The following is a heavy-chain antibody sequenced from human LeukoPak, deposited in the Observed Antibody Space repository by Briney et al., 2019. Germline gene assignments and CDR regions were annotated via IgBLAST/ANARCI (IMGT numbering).Heavy chain of an antibody. CDR3: ARGSLYGCITVVRGVINPAWVFDY. Sequence: SVKVSCKASGYTFTNYYMHWVRQAPGQGLEWMGIINPNGGSPSYAQKVQGRVTITSDTSTSTVYMKLSSLRSEDTAVYYCARGSLYGCITVVRGVINPAWVFDYWGQGTLVTVSS. CDR2: INPNGGSP. V-gene: IGHV1-46*01. CDR1: GYTFTNYY. D-gene: IGHD3-10*01. J-gene: IGHJ4*02.